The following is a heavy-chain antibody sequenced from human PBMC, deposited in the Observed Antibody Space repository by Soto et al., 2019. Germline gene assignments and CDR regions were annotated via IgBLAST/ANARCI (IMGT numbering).Heavy chain of an antibody. Sequence: ASVKVSCKASGYTFSSYGISWVRQAPGQGLEWMGWISAHTGNTNYAQKLQGRVTMTTDTSTTTAYMELRRLTSDDTAVYYCARDRPPVVVTKAPLKIYNYYGMDVWGQGTAVTVSS. J-gene: IGHJ6*02. CDR1: GYTFSSYG. V-gene: IGHV1-18*01. D-gene: IGHD3-22*01. CDR2: ISAHTGNT. CDR3: ARDRPPVVVTKAPLKIYNYYGMDV.